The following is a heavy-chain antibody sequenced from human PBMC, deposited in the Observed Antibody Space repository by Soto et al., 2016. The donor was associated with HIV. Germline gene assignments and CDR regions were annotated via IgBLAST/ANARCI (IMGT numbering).Heavy chain of an antibody. CDR2: INIDGGTP. J-gene: IGHJ4*02. Sequence: DVQLEESGGDLVQPGGSLRLSCITSGFTFNNYWMHWVRQSPGKGLEWVSRINIDGGTPSHADSVKGRFTISRDNVKNIVYLQMNNLTVDDTAVYFCGRAPADHGGIDYWGQG. CDR3: GRAPADHGGIDY. D-gene: IGHD4-17*01. CDR1: GFTFNNYW. V-gene: IGHV3-74*03.